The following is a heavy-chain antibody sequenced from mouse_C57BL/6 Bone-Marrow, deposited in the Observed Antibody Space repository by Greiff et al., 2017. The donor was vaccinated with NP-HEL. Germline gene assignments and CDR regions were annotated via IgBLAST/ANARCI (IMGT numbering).Heavy chain of an antibody. J-gene: IGHJ4*01. Sequence: EVKLVESGGGLVQPGGSLKLSCAASGFTFSDYYMYWVRQTPEKRLEWVAYISNGGGSTYYPDTVKGRFTISRDNAKNTLYLQMSRLKSEDTAMYYCARHGGLLPYAMDYWGQGTSVTVSS. D-gene: IGHD1-1*01. CDR1: GFTFSDYY. V-gene: IGHV5-12*01. CDR2: ISNGGGST. CDR3: ARHGGLLPYAMDY.